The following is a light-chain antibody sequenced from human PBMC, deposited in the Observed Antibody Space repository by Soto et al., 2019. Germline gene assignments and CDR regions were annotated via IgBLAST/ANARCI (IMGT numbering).Light chain of an antibody. CDR3: QQYDSSPPRFT. V-gene: IGKV3-20*01. Sequence: EIVLTQSPGTLSLSPGERATLSCRASQYVSSTYLAWYQQKPVQAPRLLIYGASNRATGIPDRFSGSGSGTDFTLTISRLEPEDFAVYYCQQYDSSPPRFTFGPGTKVDIK. CDR2: GAS. J-gene: IGKJ3*01. CDR1: QYVSSTY.